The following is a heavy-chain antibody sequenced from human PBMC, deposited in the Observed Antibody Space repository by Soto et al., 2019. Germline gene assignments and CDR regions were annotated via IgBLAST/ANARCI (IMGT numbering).Heavy chain of an antibody. CDR2: INHSGST. CDR1: GGSFSGYY. V-gene: IGHV4-34*01. Sequence: QVQLQQWGAGLLKPSETLSLTCAVYGGSFSGYYWSWIRQPPGKGLEWIGEINHSGSTNYNPSLKSRVTISVDTSKNQFSLQLSSVTAADTAVYYCARGERFGDNPIDYWGQGTLVTVSS. J-gene: IGHJ4*02. D-gene: IGHD3-10*01. CDR3: ARGERFGDNPIDY.